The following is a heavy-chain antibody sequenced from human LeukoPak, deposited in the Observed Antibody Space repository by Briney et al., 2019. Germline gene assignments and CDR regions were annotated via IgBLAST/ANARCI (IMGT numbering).Heavy chain of an antibody. V-gene: IGHV3-21*01. J-gene: IGHJ3*02. Sequence: GGSLRLSCAASGFTFSSYSMNWVRQAPGKGLEWVSSISSSSSYIYYADSVKGRFTISRDNAKNSLYLQMNSLRAEDTAVYYCASKGYCSGGSCYWRTFDIWGQGTMVTVSS. CDR2: ISSSSSYI. CDR3: ASKGYCSGGSCYWRTFDI. CDR1: GFTFSSYS. D-gene: IGHD2-15*01.